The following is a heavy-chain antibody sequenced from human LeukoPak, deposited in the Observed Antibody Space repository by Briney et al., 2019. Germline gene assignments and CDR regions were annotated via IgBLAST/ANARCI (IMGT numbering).Heavy chain of an antibody. Sequence: ASAKVSCKASGYTVNDYYMHWVRQAPGQGLEWMGWIDFKNGGTKYAQKFQGRVTLTRDTSISTVYMELSSLRSDDAAVFYCTRRSGDSGYDYWGQGTLVTVSS. D-gene: IGHD1-26*01. V-gene: IGHV1-2*02. J-gene: IGHJ4*02. CDR3: TRRSGDSGYDY. CDR1: GYTVNDYY. CDR2: IDFKNGGT.